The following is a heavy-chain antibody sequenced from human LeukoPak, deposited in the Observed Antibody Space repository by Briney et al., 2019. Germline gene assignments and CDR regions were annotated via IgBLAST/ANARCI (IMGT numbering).Heavy chain of an antibody. D-gene: IGHD3-22*01. CDR3: ARSPYDSGLFDY. CDR1: GFTFSSYD. Sequence: GGSVRLSCAASGFTFSSYDIHWVRQATGEGLEWVSAIGTAGDTYYPGSVKGRFTISRENAKNSLYLQMNSLRAGDTAVYYCARSPYDSGLFDYWGQGTLVTVSS. CDR2: IGTAGDT. J-gene: IGHJ4*02. V-gene: IGHV3-13*01.